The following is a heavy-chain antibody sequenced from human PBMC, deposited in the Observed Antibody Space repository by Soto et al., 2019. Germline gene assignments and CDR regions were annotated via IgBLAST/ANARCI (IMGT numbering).Heavy chain of an antibody. J-gene: IGHJ5*02. V-gene: IGHV1-18*01. CDR3: ARERSDFWSGYYTWFDP. CDR2: ISAYNGNT. D-gene: IGHD3-3*01. CDR1: GYTFTSYG. Sequence: VASVKVSCKASGYTFTSYGISWVRQAPGQGLEWMGWISAYNGNTNYAQKLQGRVTMTTDTSTSTAYMELRSLRSDDTAAYYCARERSDFWSGYYTWFDPWGQGTLVTVSS.